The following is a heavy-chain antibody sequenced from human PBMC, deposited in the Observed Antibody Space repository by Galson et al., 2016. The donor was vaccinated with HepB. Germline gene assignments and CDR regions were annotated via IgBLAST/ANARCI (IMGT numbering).Heavy chain of an antibody. D-gene: IGHD4-17*01. CDR3: ARQRSDWFDT. V-gene: IGHV3-30-3*01. J-gene: IGHJ5*02. CDR2: TSFHGDNN. CDR1: GFTFKTYA. Sequence: SLRLSCAASGFTFKTYAMHWVRLAPGKGPEWVAVTSFHGDNNYYADSVKGRFTISRDNSRDLLFLEMTSLRPQDTAIYYCARQRSDWFDTWGRGTLVTVSS.